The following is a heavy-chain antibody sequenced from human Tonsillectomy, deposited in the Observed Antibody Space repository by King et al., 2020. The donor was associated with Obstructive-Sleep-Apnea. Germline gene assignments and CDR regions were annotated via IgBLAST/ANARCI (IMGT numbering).Heavy chain of an antibody. J-gene: IGHJ4*02. CDR1: GFSCTNAL. D-gene: IGHD3-22*01. CDR2: VNSKTDGGAR. CDR3: TTDKGPNYSHGSGDYWGYFDY. Sequence: QLVQSGGGLVKPGGSLRLSYAASGFSCTNALMSWVRHAPGKGLEWVGSVNSKTDGGARDYAASVTYRFTISRDDSKTTLFLQMSSLKTEDTAVYYCTTDKGPNYSHGSGDYWGYFDYWGRGTLVTVSS. V-gene: IGHV3-15*01.